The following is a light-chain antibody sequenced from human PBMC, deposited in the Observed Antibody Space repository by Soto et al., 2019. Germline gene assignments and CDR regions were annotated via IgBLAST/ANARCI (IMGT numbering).Light chain of an antibody. V-gene: IGKV1-33*01. CDR1: QDITND. CDR2: EAS. J-gene: IGKJ4*01. Sequence: DIQMTQSPSSLSASVGDRVTITCQASQDITNDLNWYQQKPGKAPKVLIYEASNVKTGVPSRFSGSGSGTDFTFTISSLQPEDIATYFCQQYDNVPLTFGGGTKVEIK. CDR3: QQYDNVPLT.